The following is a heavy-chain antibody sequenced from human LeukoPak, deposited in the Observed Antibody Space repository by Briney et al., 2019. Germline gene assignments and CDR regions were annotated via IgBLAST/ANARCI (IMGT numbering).Heavy chain of an antibody. J-gene: IGHJ6*02. CDR1: GFTFSSYS. CDR2: ISSSSSTI. CDR3: ARGDPQALSSGWDEIYYYYYGMDV. Sequence: GGSLRLSCAASGFTFSSYSMNWVRQAPGKGLEWVSYISSSSSTIYYADSVKGRFTISRDNAKNSLYLQMNSLRDEDTAVYYCARGDPQALSSGWDEIYYYYYGMDVWGQGTTVTVSS. D-gene: IGHD6-19*01. V-gene: IGHV3-48*02.